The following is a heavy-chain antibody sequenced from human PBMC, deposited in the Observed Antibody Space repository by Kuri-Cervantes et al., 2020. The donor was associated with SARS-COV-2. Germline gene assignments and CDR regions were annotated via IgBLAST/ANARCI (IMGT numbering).Heavy chain of an antibody. Sequence: ESLKISCTVSGGSISSSSYYWGWIRQPPGKGLEWTGSIYYSGSTYYNPSLKSRVTISVDTSKNQFSLKLSSVTAADTAVYYCARIPELGGEVVVDYWGQGTLVTVSS. D-gene: IGHD1-26*01. CDR2: IYYSGST. CDR1: GGSISSSSYY. J-gene: IGHJ4*02. CDR3: ARIPELGGEVVVDY. V-gene: IGHV4-39*01.